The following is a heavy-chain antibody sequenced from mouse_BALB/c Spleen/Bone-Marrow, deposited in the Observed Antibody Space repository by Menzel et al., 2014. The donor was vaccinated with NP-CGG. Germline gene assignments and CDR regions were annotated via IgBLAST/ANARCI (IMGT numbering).Heavy chain of an antibody. CDR1: GFTFXDYY. V-gene: IGHV7-3*02. CDR2: IRNKANGYTT. J-gene: IGHJ4*01. CDR3: ARDDYYAMDY. Sequence: MLVESGGGLVQPGGSLRLSCATSGFTFXDYYMSWVRQPPGKALEWLGFIRNKANGYTTEHSASVKGRFTITRDNSQSILYLQMNTLRAEDSATYYCARDDYYAMDYWGQGTSVTVSS.